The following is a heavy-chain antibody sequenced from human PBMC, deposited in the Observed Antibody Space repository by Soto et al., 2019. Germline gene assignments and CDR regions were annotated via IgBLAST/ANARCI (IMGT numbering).Heavy chain of an antibody. CDR2: IIPIFGTA. J-gene: IGHJ4*02. CDR3: AKDVAMYDYDSSGDTH. Sequence: SLKVSCKAYVGTFSSYAISWVRQAPGQGLEWMGGIIPIFGTANYAQKFQGRVTITADKSTSTTYMKLRSLRSEDTAVYYCAKDVAMYDYDSSGDTHWGQRTGVGGSS. CDR1: VGTFSSYA. D-gene: IGHD3-22*01. V-gene: IGHV1-69*06.